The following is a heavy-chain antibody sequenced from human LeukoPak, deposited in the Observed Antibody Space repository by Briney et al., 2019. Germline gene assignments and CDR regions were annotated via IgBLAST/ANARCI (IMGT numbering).Heavy chain of an antibody. V-gene: IGHV4-39*07. CDR3: ARDRFDDSSGYYYHYFYYMDV. D-gene: IGHD3-22*01. J-gene: IGHJ6*03. Sequence: SETLSLTCTVSGGSILSSSYYWGWIRQPPGKGLEWIGSIYYSGNTDYNPSLESRVTISVETSKNQFSLKLSSVTAADTAVYYCARDRFDDSSGYYYHYFYYMDVWGKGTTVTVSS. CDR1: GGSILSSSYY. CDR2: IYYSGNT.